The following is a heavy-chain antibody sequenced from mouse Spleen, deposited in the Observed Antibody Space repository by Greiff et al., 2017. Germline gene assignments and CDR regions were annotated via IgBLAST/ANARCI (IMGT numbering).Heavy chain of an antibody. Sequence: QVQLQQSGAELVKPGASVKLSCKASGYTFTSYWMHWVKQRPGQGLEWIGEIDPSDSYTNYNQKFKGKATFTADTSSNTAYMQLSSLTTEDSAIYYCARARDYRAVWGAGTTVTVSS. V-gene: IGHV1-69*02. J-gene: IGHJ1*01. CDR1: GYTFTSYW. CDR2: IDPSDSYT. D-gene: IGHD2-14*01. CDR3: ARARDYRAV.